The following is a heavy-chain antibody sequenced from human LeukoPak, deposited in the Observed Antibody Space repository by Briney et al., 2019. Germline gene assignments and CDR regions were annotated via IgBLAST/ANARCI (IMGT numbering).Heavy chain of an antibody. CDR1: GGSISSGGYY. J-gene: IGHJ4*02. D-gene: IGHD3-10*01. V-gene: IGHV4-31*03. CDR3: AKGYGSGSSRYYFDY. CDR2: IYYSGST. Sequence: SETLSLTCTVSGGSISSGGYYWSWIRQRPGKGLEWIGYIYYSGSTYYNPSLKSRVTISVDTSKNQFSLKLSSVTAEDTAVYYCAKGYGSGSSRYYFDYWGQGTLVTVSS.